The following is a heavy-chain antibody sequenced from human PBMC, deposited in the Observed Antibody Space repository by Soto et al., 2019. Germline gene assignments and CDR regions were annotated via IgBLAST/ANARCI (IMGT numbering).Heavy chain of an antibody. CDR2: ISAYNGNT. D-gene: IGHD2-15*01. CDR1: GYTFTSYG. Sequence: QVQLVQSGAEVKKPGASVKVSCKASGYTFTSYGISWVRQAPGQGLEWMGWISAYNGNTNYAQKLQGRVTMTTGTTRTTAYMEVMRLRSVDPGVYYWATVHSRGGGCNIYFFFAVDDWGQGATVSAS. CDR3: ATVHSRGGGCNIYFFFAVDD. V-gene: IGHV1-18*01. J-gene: IGHJ6*02.